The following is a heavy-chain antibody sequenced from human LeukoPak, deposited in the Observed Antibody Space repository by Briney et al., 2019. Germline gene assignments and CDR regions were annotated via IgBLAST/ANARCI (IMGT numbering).Heavy chain of an antibody. Sequence: SVKVSCKASGGTFSSYAISWVGQAPGQGLEWMGGIIPIFGTANYAQKFQGRVTITTDESTSTAYMELSSLRSEDTAVYYCARGLDCSSTSCYANYWGQGTLITVSS. J-gene: IGHJ4*02. CDR1: GGTFSSYA. V-gene: IGHV1-69*05. CDR3: ARGLDCSSTSCYANY. CDR2: IIPIFGTA. D-gene: IGHD2-2*01.